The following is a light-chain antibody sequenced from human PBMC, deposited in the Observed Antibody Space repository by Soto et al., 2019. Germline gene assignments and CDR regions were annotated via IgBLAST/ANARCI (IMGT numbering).Light chain of an antibody. V-gene: IGKV3-15*01. CDR2: AAS. CDR1: QSVSGN. CDR3: QQYNNWFGT. J-gene: IGKJ1*01. Sequence: EIVMTQSPATLFVSPGERATLSCRASQSVSGNLAWYQQKPGQAPRLLIYAASTRATGIPARFSGSGPGTEFTLTISSLQSEDSAVYYCQQYNNWFGTFGQGTKVDIK.